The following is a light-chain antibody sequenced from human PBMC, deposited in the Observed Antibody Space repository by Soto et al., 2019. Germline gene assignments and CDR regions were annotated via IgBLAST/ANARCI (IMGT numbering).Light chain of an antibody. CDR3: QQYGSSPPT. V-gene: IGKV3-20*01. Sequence: EIVLTQSPGTLSLSPGERATLSCRASQSVSTNYLAWYQLKPGQAPRLLIYGASSRATDIPHRFSGSGSGTDFTLTITRLEPEDFAVYYCQQYGSSPPTFGQGTKVEVK. CDR2: GAS. CDR1: QSVSTNY. J-gene: IGKJ1*01.